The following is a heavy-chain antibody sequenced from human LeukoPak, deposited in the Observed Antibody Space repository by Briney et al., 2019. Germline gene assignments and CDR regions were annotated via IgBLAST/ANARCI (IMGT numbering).Heavy chain of an antibody. CDR2: IYYSGSI. D-gene: IGHD3-16*02. V-gene: IGHV4-59*08. Sequence: SETLSLTCTVSGGSISSYYWSWIRQPPGKGLEWIGYIYYSGSIYYNPSLKSRVTISADTSKNQFSLKLSSVTAADTAVYYCARGGRGLRLGELSHFDYWGQGTLVTVSS. CDR3: ARGGRGLRLGELSHFDY. J-gene: IGHJ4*02. CDR1: GGSISSYY.